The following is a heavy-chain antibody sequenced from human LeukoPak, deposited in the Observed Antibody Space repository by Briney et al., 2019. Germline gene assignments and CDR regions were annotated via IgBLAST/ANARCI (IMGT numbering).Heavy chain of an antibody. V-gene: IGHV3-23*01. Sequence: GGSLRLSCAASGFTFSICAMTWVRQAPGKGLEWVSSIIASGASTYYVDSAKGRFTISRDNSKNTLYLQMNSLRAEDTAVYYCATNIAGHVDYWGQGTLVTVSS. CDR1: GFTFSICA. J-gene: IGHJ4*02. CDR3: ATNIAGHVDY. D-gene: IGHD6-13*01. CDR2: IIASGAST.